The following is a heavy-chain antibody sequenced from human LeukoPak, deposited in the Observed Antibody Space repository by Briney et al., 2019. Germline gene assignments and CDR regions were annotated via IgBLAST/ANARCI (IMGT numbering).Heavy chain of an antibody. Sequence: PGESLKISCKGSGYSFTSYWITWLRQMPGKGLEWMGTIDPSDSYTNYSPSFQGHVTISADKSISTAYLQWSSLKASDTAMYYCAILFGDYPDYWGQGTLVTVSS. J-gene: IGHJ4*02. D-gene: IGHD4-17*01. CDR2: IDPSDSYT. CDR1: GYSFTSYW. V-gene: IGHV5-10-1*01. CDR3: AILFGDYPDY.